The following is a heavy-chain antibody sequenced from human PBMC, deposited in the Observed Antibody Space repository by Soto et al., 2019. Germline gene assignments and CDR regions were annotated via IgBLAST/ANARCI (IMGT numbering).Heavy chain of an antibody. CDR3: ARQPRATMVRGVIIPMGYGMDV. CDR2: IGPSDSYT. D-gene: IGHD3-10*01. Sequence: GESLKISCKGSGYSFTSYWISWVRQMPGKGLEWMGRIGPSDSYTNYSPSFQGHVTISADKSISTAYLQWSSLKASDTAMYYCARQPRATMVRGVIIPMGYGMDVWGQGTTVTVSS. J-gene: IGHJ6*02. CDR1: GYSFTSYW. V-gene: IGHV5-10-1*01.